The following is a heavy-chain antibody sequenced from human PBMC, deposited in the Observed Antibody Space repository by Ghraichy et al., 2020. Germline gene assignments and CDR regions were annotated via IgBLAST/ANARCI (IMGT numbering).Heavy chain of an antibody. CDR3: AKAEYSSSSDDY. D-gene: IGHD6-6*01. CDR2: ISGSGGST. V-gene: IGHV3-23*01. J-gene: IGHJ4*02. CDR1: GFTFSSYA. Sequence: LSLTCAASGFTFSSYAMSWVRQAPGKGLEWVSAISGSGGSTYYADSVKGRFTISRDNSKNTLYLQMNSLRAEDTAVYYCAKAEYSSSSDDYWGQGTLVTVSS.